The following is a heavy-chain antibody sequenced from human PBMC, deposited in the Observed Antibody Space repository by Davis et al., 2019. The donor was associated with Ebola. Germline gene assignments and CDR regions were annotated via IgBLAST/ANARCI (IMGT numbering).Heavy chain of an antibody. CDR3: ARPNHSGTYSNFGY. V-gene: IGHV5-51*01. CDR1: GYSFTNFW. Sequence: GESLKISCKGSGYSFTNFWIGWVRQMPGKGLELMGIIYPDDSDTRYRPSFQGQVTISADKSISTAYLQWSSLKASDTAMYYCARPNHSGTYSNFGYWGQGTLVSVSS. D-gene: IGHD1-26*01. CDR2: IYPDDSDT. J-gene: IGHJ4*02.